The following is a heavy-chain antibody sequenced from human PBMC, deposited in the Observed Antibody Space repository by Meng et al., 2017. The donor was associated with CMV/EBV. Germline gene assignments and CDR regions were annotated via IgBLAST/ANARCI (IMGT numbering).Heavy chain of an antibody. J-gene: IGHJ6*02. CDR1: GFTVSSNY. V-gene: IGHV3-66*01. CDR3: ARSLVISQLYYYYYYGMDV. Sequence: GGSLRLSCAASGFTVSSNYMSWVRQAPGKGLEWVSVIYSGGSTYYADSVKGRFTISRDNSKNTLYLQMNSLRAEDTAVYYCARSLVISQLYYYYYYGMDVWGQGTTVTVSS. D-gene: IGHD2-21*01. CDR2: IYSGGST.